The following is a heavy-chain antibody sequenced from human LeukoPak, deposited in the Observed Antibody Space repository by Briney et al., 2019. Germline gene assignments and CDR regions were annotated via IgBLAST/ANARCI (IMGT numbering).Heavy chain of an antibody. D-gene: IGHD5-24*01. Sequence: GGSLRLSCAASGFTFSSYAMHWVRQAPGKGLEWVAVISYDGSNKYYADSVKGRFTISRDNSKNTLYLQMNSLRAEDTAVYYCARSRAQYYYYYYGMDVWGQGTTVTVSS. CDR2: ISYDGSNK. CDR3: ARSRAQYYYYYYGMDV. CDR1: GFTFSSYA. J-gene: IGHJ6*02. V-gene: IGHV3-30-3*01.